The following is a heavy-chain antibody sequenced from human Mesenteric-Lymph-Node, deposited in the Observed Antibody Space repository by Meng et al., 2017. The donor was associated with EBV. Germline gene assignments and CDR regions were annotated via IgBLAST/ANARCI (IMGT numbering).Heavy chain of an antibody. V-gene: IGHV3-11*01. J-gene: IGHJ4*02. D-gene: IGHD6-13*01. Sequence: VQLVGSGGGLVKPGGSLRLSCVASGFTFSDYYMSWIRQAPGKGLEWISCISSSGDTKYYADSVKGRFTISRDTAKKSLYLQMNSLRAEDTAVYYCAKLADSSPWDKWGQGTLVTVSS. CDR1: GFTFSDYY. CDR3: AKLADSSPWDK. CDR2: ISSSGDTK.